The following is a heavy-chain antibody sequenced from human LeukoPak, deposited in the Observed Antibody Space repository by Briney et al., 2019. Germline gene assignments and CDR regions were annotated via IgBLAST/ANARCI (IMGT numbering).Heavy chain of an antibody. V-gene: IGHV4-34*01. J-gene: IGHJ4*02. CDR3: ATDYYGSGSDDY. CDR2: INHSGST. Sequence: SETLSLTCAVYGGSFSGYYWSWIRQPPGKGLEWIGEINHSGSTNYNPSLKSGGTISVDTSKNQFSLKLSSVTAADTAVYYCATDYYGSGSDDYWGQGTLVTVSS. CDR1: GGSFSGYY. D-gene: IGHD3-10*01.